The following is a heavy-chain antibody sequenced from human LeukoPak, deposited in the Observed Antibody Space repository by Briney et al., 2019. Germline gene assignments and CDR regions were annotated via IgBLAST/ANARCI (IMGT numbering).Heavy chain of an antibody. V-gene: IGHV3-7*01. CDR2: IKQDGSEK. D-gene: IGHD3-3*01. J-gene: IGHJ4*02. CDR3: ARNNRGYDFWSGYFDY. Sequence: GGSLRLSCAASGFTFSSYWMSWVRQAPGKGLEWVANIKQDGSEKYYVDSVKGRFTISRDNAKNSLYLQMNSLRAEDTAAYYCARNNRGYDFWSGYFDYWGQGTLVAVSS. CDR1: GFTFSSYW.